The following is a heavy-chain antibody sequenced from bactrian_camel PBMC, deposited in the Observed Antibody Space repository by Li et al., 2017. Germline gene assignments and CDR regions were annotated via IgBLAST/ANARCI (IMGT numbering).Heavy chain of an antibody. CDR2: LSIDDST. CDR1: SYIAGSYC. D-gene: IGHD2*01. J-gene: IGHJ4*01. Sequence: DVQLVESGGGSVQAGGSLRLSCVASSYIAGSYCMAWFRQAPGSEREGVASLSIDDSTDYADSVKGRFTGSHDRAKNTVYLQMTNLKPEDTGMYYCAFSVSGSCQIEFTYWGQGTQVTVS. CDR3: AFSVSGSCQIEFTY. V-gene: IGHV3S66*01.